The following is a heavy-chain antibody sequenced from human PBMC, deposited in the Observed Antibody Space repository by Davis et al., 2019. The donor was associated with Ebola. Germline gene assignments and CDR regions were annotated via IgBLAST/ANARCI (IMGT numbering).Heavy chain of an antibody. CDR1: GGSFSGYY. V-gene: IGHV4-34*01. Sequence: PSETLSLTCAVYGGSFSGYYWSWIRQPPGKGLEWIGEINHSGSTNYNPSLKSRVTISVDTSKNQFSLKLSSVTAADTAVYYCARSLPRGSCYLYGGQGTLVTVSS. CDR2: INHSGST. CDR3: ARSLPRGSCYLY. J-gene: IGHJ4*02. D-gene: IGHD2-2*01.